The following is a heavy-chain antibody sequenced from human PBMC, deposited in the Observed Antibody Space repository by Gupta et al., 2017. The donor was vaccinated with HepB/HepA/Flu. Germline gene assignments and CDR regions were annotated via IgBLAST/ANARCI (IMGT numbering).Heavy chain of an antibody. Sequence: QVQLVESGGGVVQPGRSLRLSCAASGFTFSSYGMPWVRQAPGKGLEWVAVISYDGSNKYYADSVKGRFTISRDNSKNTLYLQMNSLRAEDTAVYYCAKDRPFGVVPAAMGYLDVWGQGTTVTVSS. CDR3: AKDRPFGVVPAAMGYLDV. D-gene: IGHD2-2*01. CDR2: ISYDGSNK. J-gene: IGHJ6*02. CDR1: GFTFSSYG. V-gene: IGHV3-30*18.